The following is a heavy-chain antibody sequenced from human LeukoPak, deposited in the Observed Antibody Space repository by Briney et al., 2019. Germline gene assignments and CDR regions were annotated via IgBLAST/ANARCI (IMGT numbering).Heavy chain of an antibody. Sequence: SVTVSCTASGGTFSSYAISWVRQAPGQGLEWMGRIIPILGIANYAQKFQGRVTITADKSTSTAYMELSSLRSEDTAVYYCAREGIAVAGSPFDYWGQGTLVTVSS. CDR2: IIPILGIA. J-gene: IGHJ4*02. V-gene: IGHV1-69*04. CDR1: GGTFSSYA. CDR3: AREGIAVAGSPFDY. D-gene: IGHD6-19*01.